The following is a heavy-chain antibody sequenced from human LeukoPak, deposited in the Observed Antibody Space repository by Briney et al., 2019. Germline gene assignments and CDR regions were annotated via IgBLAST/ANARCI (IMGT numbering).Heavy chain of an antibody. D-gene: IGHD1-26*01. Sequence: GGSLRLSCAASGFTFSSHGMHWVRQAPGKGLEWVSFIRNDGSYKYCGHSVKGRFTISRDNSKNTLYLQMHSLRTEDTAVYYCATEGGSYYAHNFEYWGQGTLVTVSS. CDR2: IRNDGSYK. CDR1: GFTFSSHG. CDR3: ATEGGSYYAHNFEY. J-gene: IGHJ4*02. V-gene: IGHV3-30*02.